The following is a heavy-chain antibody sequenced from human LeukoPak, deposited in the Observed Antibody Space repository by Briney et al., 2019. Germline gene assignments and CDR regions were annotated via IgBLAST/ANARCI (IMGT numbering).Heavy chain of an antibody. CDR1: GVTFRDYW. CDR3: TRNRGSDWPIDC. CDR2: IRQDASEK. D-gene: IGHD6-19*01. Sequence: GGSLRLSCAVSGVTFRDYWMTWVRQAPGKGLEWVANIRQDASEKYYVDSVKGRYTISRDNAKNSLYLQINTLRAEDTAVYYCTRNRGSDWPIDCWGQGTLVTVSS. V-gene: IGHV3-7*03. J-gene: IGHJ4*02.